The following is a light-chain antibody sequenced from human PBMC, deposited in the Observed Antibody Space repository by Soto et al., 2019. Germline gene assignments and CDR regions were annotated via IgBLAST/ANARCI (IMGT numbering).Light chain of an antibody. J-gene: IGKJ5*01. Sequence: EIVFTQSPGTLSLSPGEIATLSCRASQSVSSSYLAWYQQKPGQAPRLLIYGASSRATGIPDRFSGSGSGTDFTLTISRLEPEDFAVYYCQQYGSLITFGQGTRLEIK. CDR2: GAS. CDR3: QQYGSLIT. CDR1: QSVSSSY. V-gene: IGKV3-20*01.